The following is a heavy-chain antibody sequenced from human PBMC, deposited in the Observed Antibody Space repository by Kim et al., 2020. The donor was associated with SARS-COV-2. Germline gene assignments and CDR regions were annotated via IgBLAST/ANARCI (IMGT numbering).Heavy chain of an antibody. CDR3: VTRGDGSGSYSGVGRFDP. Sequence: GGSLRLSCSASGFTFSSYAMHWVRQAPGKGLEYVSAISSNGGSTYYADSVKGRFTISRDNSKNTLYLQMSSLRAEDTAVYYCVTRGDGSGSYSGVGRFDPWGQGTLVTVSS. D-gene: IGHD3-10*01. CDR1: GFTFSSYA. CDR2: ISSNGGST. V-gene: IGHV3-64D*06. J-gene: IGHJ5*02.